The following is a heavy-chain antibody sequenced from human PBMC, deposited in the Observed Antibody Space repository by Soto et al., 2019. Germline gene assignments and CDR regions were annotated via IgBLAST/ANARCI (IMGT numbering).Heavy chain of an antibody. D-gene: IGHD2-2*01. CDR1: GYSFTSYW. J-gene: IGHJ6*02. V-gene: IGHV5-10-1*01. CDR2: IDPSDSYT. CDR3: ARIVVVPAARKHYYYYYGMDV. Sequence: GESLKISCKGSGYSFTSYWISWVRQMPGKGLEWMGRIDPSDSYTNYSPSFQGHVTIPADKSISTAYLQWSSLKASDTAMYYCARIVVVPAARKHYYYYYGMDVWGRGTTVTVSS.